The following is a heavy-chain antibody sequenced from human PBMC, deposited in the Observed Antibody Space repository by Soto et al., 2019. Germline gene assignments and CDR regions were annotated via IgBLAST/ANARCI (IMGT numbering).Heavy chain of an antibody. Sequence: GGSLRLSCAASGFTVSSNYMSWVRQAPGKGLEWVSVIYSGGNTYYADSVKGRFTISRDNSKNTLYLQMNSLRAEDTAVYYCARYVGATTYYYYYGMDVWGQGTTVTVSS. V-gene: IGHV3-53*01. CDR2: IYSGGNT. CDR3: ARYVGATTYYYYYGMDV. CDR1: GFTVSSNY. J-gene: IGHJ6*02. D-gene: IGHD1-26*01.